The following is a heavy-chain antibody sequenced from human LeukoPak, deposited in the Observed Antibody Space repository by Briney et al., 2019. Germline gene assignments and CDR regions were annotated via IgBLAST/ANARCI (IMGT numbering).Heavy chain of an antibody. CDR3: AKKQVQLWFPTYFDY. J-gene: IGHJ4*02. Sequence: GGSLRLSCAASGFTFSSYAMSWVRQAPGKGLEWVSAISGSGGSTYYADSVKGRFTISRDNSKNTLYLQMNSLRAEDTAVYYCAKKQVQLWFPTYFDYWGQGTLVTVSS. CDR2: ISGSGGST. CDR1: GFTFSSYA. V-gene: IGHV3-23*01. D-gene: IGHD5-18*01.